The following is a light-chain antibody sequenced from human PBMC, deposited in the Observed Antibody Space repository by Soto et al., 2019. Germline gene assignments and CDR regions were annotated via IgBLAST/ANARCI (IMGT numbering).Light chain of an antibody. CDR2: EVS. Sequence: QSVLTQPPSASGSPGQSVTISCTGTSSDGGGYNYVSWYQQHPGKAPKLMIYEVSKRPSGVPDRFSGSKSGNTASLTVSGLQAEDEADYYCRSYAGSNFYIFGTGTKVTVL. J-gene: IGLJ1*01. V-gene: IGLV2-8*01. CDR3: RSYAGSNFYI. CDR1: SSDGGGYNY.